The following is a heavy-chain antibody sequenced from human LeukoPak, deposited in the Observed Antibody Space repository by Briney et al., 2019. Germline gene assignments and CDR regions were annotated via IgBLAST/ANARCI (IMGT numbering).Heavy chain of an antibody. CDR3: STGAF. J-gene: IGHJ4*02. CDR1: EFTFSDDW. Sequence: GGSLRLSCAASEFTFSDDWMSWVRQAPGKGLEWVGRIKSKTDGGTTDYAAPVKGGFTTSRDDSKNLLYLQMKSLKTDDTGVYYCSTGAFWGQGTLVTVSS. V-gene: IGHV3-15*01. CDR2: IKSKTDGGTT.